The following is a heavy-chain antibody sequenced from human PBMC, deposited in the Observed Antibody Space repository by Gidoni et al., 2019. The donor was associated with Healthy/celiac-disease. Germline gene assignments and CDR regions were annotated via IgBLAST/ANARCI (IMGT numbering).Heavy chain of an antibody. CDR2: IRSKAYGGTT. CDR1: GFTFGDYA. Sequence: EVQLVASGGGLVKPGRSLRLSCTASGFTFGDYAMSWFRQAPGKGLEWVGFIRSKAYGGTTEYAASVKGRFTISRDDSKSIAYLQMNSLKTEDTAVYYCTREGPASLYAFDIWGQGTMVTVSS. CDR3: TREGPASLYAFDI. J-gene: IGHJ3*02. V-gene: IGHV3-49*05. D-gene: IGHD2-2*01.